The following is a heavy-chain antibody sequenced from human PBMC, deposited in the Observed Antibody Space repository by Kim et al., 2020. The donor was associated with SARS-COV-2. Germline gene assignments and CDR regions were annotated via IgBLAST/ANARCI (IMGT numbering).Heavy chain of an antibody. D-gene: IGHD6-19*01. J-gene: IGHJ5*02. Sequence: SETLSLTCTVSDGSISSSSYYWGWIRQPPGKGLGWIGSIYYSGSTYYNPSLKSRVTISVDTSKNQFSLKLSSVTAADTAVYYCARQRVAADWFDPWGQGTLVTVSS. CDR1: DGSISSSSYY. CDR3: ARQRVAADWFDP. CDR2: IYYSGST. V-gene: IGHV4-39*01.